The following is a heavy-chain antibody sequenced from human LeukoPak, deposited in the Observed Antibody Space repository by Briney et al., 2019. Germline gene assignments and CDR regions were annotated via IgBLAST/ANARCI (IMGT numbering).Heavy chain of an antibody. J-gene: IGHJ4*02. D-gene: IGHD3-10*01. CDR2: IYYTGST. V-gene: IGHV4-61*01. CDR3: ARAQYASGSFFDY. CDR1: GGSISSGSYY. Sequence: TTSETLSLTCTVSGGSISSGSYYWSWIRQPPGKGLEWIGYIYYTGSTNYNPSLKSRVTMAIDTSKNQFSLELTFVSAADTAVYYCARAQYASGSFFDYWGQGTLATVSS.